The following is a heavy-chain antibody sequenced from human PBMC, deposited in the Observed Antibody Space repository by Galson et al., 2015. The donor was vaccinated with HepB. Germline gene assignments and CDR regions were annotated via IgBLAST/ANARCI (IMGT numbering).Heavy chain of an antibody. CDR1: GFTFSSYG. V-gene: IGHV3-33*01. D-gene: IGHD6-6*01. CDR3: ARGSSYHYFDY. Sequence: SLRLSCAASGFTFSSYGMHWVRQAPGKGLEWVAVIWYDGSNKYYADSVKGRFTISRDNSKNTLYLQMNSLRAEDTAVYYCARGSSYHYFDYWGQGTLVTVSS. CDR2: IWYDGSNK. J-gene: IGHJ4*02.